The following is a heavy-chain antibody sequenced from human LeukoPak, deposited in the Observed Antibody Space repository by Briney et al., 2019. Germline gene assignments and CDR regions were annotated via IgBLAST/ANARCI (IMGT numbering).Heavy chain of an antibody. CDR2: IYYSGST. CDR3: ARGKGDGYNLVPFDY. D-gene: IGHD5-24*01. CDR1: GGSISSYY. J-gene: IGHJ4*02. Sequence: SETLSLTCTVSGGSISSYYWSWNRQPPGKGLEWIGYIYYSGSTNYSPSLKSRVTISVDTSNNQFSLKLSSVTAADTAVYYCARGKGDGYNLVPFDYWGQGTLVTVSS. V-gene: IGHV4-59*01.